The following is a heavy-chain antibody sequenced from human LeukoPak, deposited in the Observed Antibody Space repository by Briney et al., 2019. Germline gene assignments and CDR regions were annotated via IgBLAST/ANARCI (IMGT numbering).Heavy chain of an antibody. V-gene: IGHV3-23*01. CDR3: AKSISSGWYSFDY. CDR1: EFTFSSYA. D-gene: IGHD6-19*01. Sequence: GGSLRLSCAASEFTFSSYAMSWVRQAPGKGLEWVSAISGSGSSTYSADSVKGRFTISRDNSKNTLYLQINSLRAEDTAVYYCAKSISSGWYSFDYWGQGTLVTVSS. CDR2: ISGSGSST. J-gene: IGHJ4*02.